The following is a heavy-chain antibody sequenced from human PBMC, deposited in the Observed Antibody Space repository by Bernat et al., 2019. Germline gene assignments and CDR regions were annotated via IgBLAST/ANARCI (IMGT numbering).Heavy chain of an antibody. CDR1: GFSFSTFG. CDR3: ARLNSWVRFDY. J-gene: IGHJ4*02. D-gene: IGHD3-16*01. Sequence: EAQLLESGGGLVQPGGSLRLSCAASGFSFSTFGMSWVRQAPGRGLEWVSDIGTTGGNTYYADSVRGRFTISRDNSKNMVFLQMDSLGGEDTAVYYCARLNSWVRFDYWGQGTLVTVSS. CDR2: IGTTGGNT. V-gene: IGHV3-23*01.